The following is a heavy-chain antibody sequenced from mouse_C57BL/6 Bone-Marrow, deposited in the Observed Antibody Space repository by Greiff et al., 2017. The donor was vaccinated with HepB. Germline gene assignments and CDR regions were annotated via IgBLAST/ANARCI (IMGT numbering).Heavy chain of an antibody. J-gene: IGHJ2*01. D-gene: IGHD2-2*01. CDR3: TTMVTTGYLDY. V-gene: IGHV14-4*01. Sequence: VQLQQSGAELVRPGASVKLSCTASGFNIKDDYMHWVKQRPEQGLEWIGWIDPENGDTEYASKFQGKATITADTSSNTAYLQLSSLTSEDTAVYYCTTMVTTGYLDYWGQGTTLTVSS. CDR1: GFNIKDDY. CDR2: IDPENGDT.